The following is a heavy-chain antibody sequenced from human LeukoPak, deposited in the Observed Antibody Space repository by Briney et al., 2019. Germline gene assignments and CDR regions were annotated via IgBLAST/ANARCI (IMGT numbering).Heavy chain of an antibody. CDR3: ARGRQDVNMILVVMAGVSYYLDV. J-gene: IGHJ6*03. D-gene: IGHD3-22*01. Sequence: PSETLSLTCAVYGGSFSDYYWTWIRQTPGKGLEWIGEMSPSGSSNYNPSLKSRVTISVDTSKNQFSPKLRSVTAADTAVYYCARGRQDVNMILVVMAGVSYYLDVWSKGTTVTVS. V-gene: IGHV4-34*01. CDR2: MSPSGSS. CDR1: GGSFSDYY.